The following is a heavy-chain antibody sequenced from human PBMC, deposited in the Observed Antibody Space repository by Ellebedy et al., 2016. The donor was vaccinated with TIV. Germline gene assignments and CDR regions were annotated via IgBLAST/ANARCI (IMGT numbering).Heavy chain of an antibody. J-gene: IGHJ2*01. V-gene: IGHV3-30-3*01. CDR3: ASILGKDWYFDL. CDR2: ISYDGSNK. Sequence: GESLKISCAASGFTFSSYAMHWVRQSPGKGLEWVAVISYDGSNKHSADSVKGRFTISRDNAKNSLYLQMNSLRAEDTAVYYCASILGKDWYFDLWGRGTLVTVSS. CDR1: GFTFSSYA. D-gene: IGHD3-3*02.